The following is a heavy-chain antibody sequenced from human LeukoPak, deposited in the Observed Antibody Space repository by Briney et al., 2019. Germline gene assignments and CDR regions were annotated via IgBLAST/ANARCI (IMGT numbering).Heavy chain of an antibody. CDR2: TYYRSKWSN. Sequence: SQTLSLTCAISGDSVSSNSAAWNWIRQSPSRGLEWLGRTYYRSKWSNDYAVSVKSRIIINPDTSQNQSSLQLNSLTPEDTAVYFCARAPIGGWYFDLWGRGTLVTVSS. V-gene: IGHV6-1*01. CDR3: ARAPIGGWYFDL. D-gene: IGHD2-15*01. CDR1: GDSVSSNSAA. J-gene: IGHJ2*01.